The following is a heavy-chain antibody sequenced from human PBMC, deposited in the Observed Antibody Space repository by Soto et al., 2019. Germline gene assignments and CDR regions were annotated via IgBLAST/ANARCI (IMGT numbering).Heavy chain of an antibody. Sequence: RGSLRLSCAASGFTFSSYAMSWVRQAPGKGLEWVSAISGSGGSTYYADSVKGRFTISRDNSKNTLYLQMNSLRAEDTAVYYCAKWEYCSGGSCYPFANYMDVWGKGTTVTVSS. CDR3: AKWEYCSGGSCYPFANYMDV. D-gene: IGHD2-15*01. V-gene: IGHV3-23*01. J-gene: IGHJ6*03. CDR1: GFTFSSYA. CDR2: ISGSGGST.